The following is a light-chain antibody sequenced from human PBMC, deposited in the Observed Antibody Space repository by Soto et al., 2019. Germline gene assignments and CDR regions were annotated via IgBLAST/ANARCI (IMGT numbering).Light chain of an antibody. CDR2: DAY. J-gene: IGKJ2*02. CDR1: QSVDRY. CDR3: QQRGKWPST. Sequence: EVVLTQSPDTLSLSPGETATLSCRASQSVDRYVAWYQQKLGQAPRLLIYDAYTRATGLGGRFTGSGSATDFSLTSTSLESEDFAVYYCQQRGKWPSTFGPGTKVEMK. V-gene: IGKV3-11*01.